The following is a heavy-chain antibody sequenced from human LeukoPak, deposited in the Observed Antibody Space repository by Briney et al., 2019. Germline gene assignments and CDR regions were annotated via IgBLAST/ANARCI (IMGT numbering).Heavy chain of an antibody. V-gene: IGHV1-2*02. J-gene: IGHJ6*03. CDR2: INPNSGGT. D-gene: IGHD6-13*01. CDR1: GYTFTGYY. Sequence: ASVKVSCKASGYTFTGYYMHWVRQAPGQGLEWMGWINPNSGGTNYAQKFQGRVTMTRDTSISTAYMELSRLRSDDTAVYYCARNRRIAAAGYMDVWGKGTTVTISS. CDR3: ARNRRIAAAGYMDV.